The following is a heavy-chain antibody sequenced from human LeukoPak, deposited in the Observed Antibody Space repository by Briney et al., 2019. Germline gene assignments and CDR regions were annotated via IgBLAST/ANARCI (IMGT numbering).Heavy chain of an antibody. CDR2: IKQDGSEK. V-gene: IGHV3-7*01. CDR1: GFTFSSYW. J-gene: IGHJ3*02. CDR3: ARAGYCSSTSCYKASAFDI. Sequence: PGGSLRLSCAAFGFTFSSYWMSWVRQAPGKGMEWVANIKQDGSEKYYVDSVKGRFTISRDNAKNSLYLQMNSLRAEDTAVYYCARAGYCSSTSCYKASAFDIWGQGTMVTVSS. D-gene: IGHD2-2*03.